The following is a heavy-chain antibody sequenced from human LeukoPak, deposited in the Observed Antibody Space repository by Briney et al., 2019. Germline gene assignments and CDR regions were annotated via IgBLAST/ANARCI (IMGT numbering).Heavy chain of an antibody. Sequence: PSQTLSLTCTVSGGSISSGDYYWSWIRQPPGKGLEWIGYIYYSGSTYYNPSLKSRVTISVDTSKNQFSLKLSSVTAADTAVYYCARDLLNEGNHLDYWGQGTLVTVSS. V-gene: IGHV4-30-4*01. CDR1: GGSISSGDYY. CDR3: ARDLLNEGNHLDY. CDR2: IYYSGST. J-gene: IGHJ4*02. D-gene: IGHD4-23*01.